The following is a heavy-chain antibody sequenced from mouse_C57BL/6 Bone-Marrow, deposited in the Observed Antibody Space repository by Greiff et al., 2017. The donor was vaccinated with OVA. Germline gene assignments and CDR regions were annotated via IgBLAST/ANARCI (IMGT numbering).Heavy chain of an antibody. Sequence: QVQLQQPGAELVKPGASVKLSCKASGYTFTSYWITWVKQRPGQGLEWIGDIYPGSGSTNYHEKFTSKATLTVATTSSTAYMQLSSLTSEDAAVYYCATTGNGSSYYAMDYWGQGTSVTVSS. J-gene: IGHJ4*01. D-gene: IGHD1-1*01. CDR2: IYPGSGST. V-gene: IGHV1-55*01. CDR1: GYTFTSYW. CDR3: ATTGNGSSYYAMDY.